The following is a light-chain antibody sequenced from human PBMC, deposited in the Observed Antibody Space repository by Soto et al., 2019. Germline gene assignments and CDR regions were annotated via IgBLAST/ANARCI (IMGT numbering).Light chain of an antibody. CDR3: QHSFSTPRT. V-gene: IGKV1-39*01. Sequence: DIQMTQSPSSLSASVGDTVTVTCRASQSISTFLHWYQHIPGKAPKLLIYSASSLQSVVSSRFSGNGAGTHFTLTISGLQPEDFATYYCQHSFSTPRTFGQGTNLDVK. CDR1: QSISTF. J-gene: IGKJ2*01. CDR2: SAS.